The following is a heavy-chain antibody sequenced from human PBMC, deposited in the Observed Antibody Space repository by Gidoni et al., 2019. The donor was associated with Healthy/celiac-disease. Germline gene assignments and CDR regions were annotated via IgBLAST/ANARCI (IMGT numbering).Heavy chain of an antibody. V-gene: IGHV3-49*04. CDR2: SRSKAYGGTT. CDR3: TRDYYDSSGYSHYYYYYGMDV. J-gene: IGHJ6*02. CDR1: GFTVGDYA. Sequence: EVQLVESGGGLVQPGRSLRLSCTASGFTVGDYALSWVRQATGKGLEWVGFSRSKAYGGTTEYAASVKGRFTSSRDDSKSSAYLQMNSLKTEDTAVYYCTRDYYDSSGYSHYYYYYGMDVWGQGTTVTVSS. D-gene: IGHD3-22*01.